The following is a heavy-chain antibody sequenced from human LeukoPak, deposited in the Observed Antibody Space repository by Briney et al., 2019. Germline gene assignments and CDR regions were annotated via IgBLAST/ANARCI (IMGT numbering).Heavy chain of an antibody. CDR3: AHSWIYSYGGPIKEYYFDY. CDR2: IYWDDDK. CDR1: GSSLSTSGVG. J-gene: IGHJ4*02. D-gene: IGHD5-18*01. Sequence: SGPTLVNPTQTLTLTCTFSGSSLSTSGVGVGWIRQPPGKALEWLALIYWDDDKRYSPSLKSRLTITKDTSKNQVVLTMTNMDPVDTATYYCAHSWIYSYGGPIKEYYFDYWGQGTLVTVSS. V-gene: IGHV2-5*02.